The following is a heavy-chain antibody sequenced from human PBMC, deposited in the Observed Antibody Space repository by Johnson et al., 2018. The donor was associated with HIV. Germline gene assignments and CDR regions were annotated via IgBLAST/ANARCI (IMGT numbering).Heavy chain of an antibody. V-gene: IGHV3-66*01. CDR2: IYSGGST. CDR3: ARACRDGYTCDVFDI. Sequence: VQLVESGGGLVQPGGSLRLSCAASGFTVSSYYMSWVRQAPGKGLEWVSVIYSGGSTYYADSVKGRFTISRDNSKNTLYLQMNSLRAEDTAVYYCARACRDGYTCDVFDIWGQGTMVTVSS. CDR1: GFTVSSYY. J-gene: IGHJ3*02. D-gene: IGHD5-24*01.